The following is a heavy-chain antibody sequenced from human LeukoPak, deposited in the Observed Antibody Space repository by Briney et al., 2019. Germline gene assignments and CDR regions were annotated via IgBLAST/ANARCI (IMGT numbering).Heavy chain of an antibody. Sequence: PGGSLRLSCAASGFTFSSYGMHWVRQAPGKGLEWVAAIWYDGSIQYYADSVKGRFTISRDNSKNMLYLQMNSLRAEDTAVYYCARDASDEYGDYANWFDPWGQGTLVTVSS. D-gene: IGHD4-17*01. J-gene: IGHJ5*02. CDR2: IWYDGSIQ. CDR1: GFTFSSYG. CDR3: ARDASDEYGDYANWFDP. V-gene: IGHV3-33*08.